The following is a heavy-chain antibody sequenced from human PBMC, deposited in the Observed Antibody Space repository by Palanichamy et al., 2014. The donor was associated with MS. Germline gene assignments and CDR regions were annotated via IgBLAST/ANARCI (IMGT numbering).Heavy chain of an antibody. J-gene: IGHJ4*02. CDR1: GGSVSSSSYY. Sequence: QLQLQESGPGLVKPSETLSLTCTVSGGSVSSSSYYWAWIRQPPGKGLEWIGSMGYGGDTYYDPSLKSRVTISVDASKNQFSLKMTSVTAADTAVYYCASGRTGWYGMGGDWGQGTLVTVSS. CDR2: MGYGGDT. V-gene: IGHV4-39*01. D-gene: IGHD6-19*01. CDR3: ASGRTGWYGMGGD.